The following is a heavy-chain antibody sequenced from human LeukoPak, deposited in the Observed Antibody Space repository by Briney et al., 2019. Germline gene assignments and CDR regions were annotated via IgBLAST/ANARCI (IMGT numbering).Heavy chain of an antibody. J-gene: IGHJ4*02. CDR3: ARRGDY. CDR2: IRYTGGT. CDR1: SGSISDYY. Sequence: PSETLSLTCTVSSGSISDYYWTWIRQSPGKRPEWLAYIRYTGGTNYNPSLKSRLTISVDTSKNQFSLKLSSVTAADTAVYYCARRGDYWGQGTLVTVSS. V-gene: IGHV4-59*08.